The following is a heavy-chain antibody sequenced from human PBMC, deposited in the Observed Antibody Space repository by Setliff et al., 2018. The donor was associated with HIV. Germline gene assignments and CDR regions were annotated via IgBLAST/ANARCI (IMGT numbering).Heavy chain of an antibody. Sequence: GGSLRLSCAASGFTFDDYGMSWVRQAPGMGLEWVSGINWNGGSTTYADSVKGRFIISRDNAKNSLYLQMNSLRAEDTAMYYCARDRRRYDIVTLHYMDVWGKGTTVTVSS. CDR3: ARDRRRYDIVTLHYMDV. V-gene: IGHV3-20*04. CDR1: GFTFDDYG. D-gene: IGHD3-9*01. J-gene: IGHJ6*03. CDR2: INWNGGST.